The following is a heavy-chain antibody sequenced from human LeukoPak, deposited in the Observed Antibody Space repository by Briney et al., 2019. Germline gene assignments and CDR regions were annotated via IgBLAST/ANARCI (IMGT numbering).Heavy chain of an antibody. D-gene: IGHD6-19*01. CDR3: ARAGRTSRIAVVGPFDP. Sequence: ASVKVACKASGYTFTGYYMHWVRQAPGQGPEWMGWINPNSGGTNYAQKFQGRVTMTRDTSISTAYMELSRLRSDDTAVYYCARAGRTSRIAVVGPFDPWGQGTLVTVSS. CDR1: GYTFTGYY. CDR2: INPNSGGT. J-gene: IGHJ5*02. V-gene: IGHV1-2*02.